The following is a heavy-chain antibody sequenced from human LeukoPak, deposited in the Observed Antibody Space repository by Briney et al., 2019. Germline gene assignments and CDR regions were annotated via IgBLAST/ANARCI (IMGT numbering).Heavy chain of an antibody. CDR1: GYTFTGYY. CDR3: ARISYYYDSSGPLGY. CDR2: INPNSGGT. V-gene: IGHV1-2*02. Sequence: ASVKVSCKASGYTFTGYYMHWVRQAPGQGLEWLGWINPNSGGTNYAQKFQGRVTMTRDTSISTAYMELCTLRSDDTAVYYCARISYYYDSSGPLGYWGQGTLVTVS. J-gene: IGHJ4*02. D-gene: IGHD3-22*01.